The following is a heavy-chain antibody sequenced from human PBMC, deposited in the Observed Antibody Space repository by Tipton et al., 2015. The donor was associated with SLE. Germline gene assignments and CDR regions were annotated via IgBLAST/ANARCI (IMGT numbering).Heavy chain of an antibody. J-gene: IGHJ4*02. CDR2: IWYDGSDQ. Sequence: SLRLSCAASGFPFSSYGMHWVRQAPGKGLEWVAVIWYDGSDQSYADSVKGRFTISRDNSKNTLSLQMNSLRPEDTAVYYCARDATLNIWGQGTLVTVSS. CDR3: ARDATLNI. D-gene: IGHD2/OR15-2a*01. CDR1: GFPFSSYG. V-gene: IGHV3-33*08.